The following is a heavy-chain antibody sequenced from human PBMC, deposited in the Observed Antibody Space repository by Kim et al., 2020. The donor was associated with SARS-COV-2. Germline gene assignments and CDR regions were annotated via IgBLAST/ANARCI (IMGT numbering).Heavy chain of an antibody. CDR1: GFTFSSYE. Sequence: GGSLRLSCAASGFTFSSYEMNWVRQAPGKGLEWVSYISRSGSTIYYADSVKGRFTISRDNTKNSLYLQMNSLRAEDTAVYYCARTRRITIFGVVIKKISRESDHCYYHGMDVWGQGTTVTVSS. CDR2: ISRSGSTI. V-gene: IGHV3-48*03. J-gene: IGHJ6*02. D-gene: IGHD3-3*01. CDR3: ARTRRITIFGVVIKKISRESDHCYYHGMDV.